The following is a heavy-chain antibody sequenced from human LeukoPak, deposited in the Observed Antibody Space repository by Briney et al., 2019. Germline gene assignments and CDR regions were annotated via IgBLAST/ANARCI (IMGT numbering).Heavy chain of an antibody. J-gene: IGHJ4*02. V-gene: IGHV7-4-1*02. CDR3: ARTTHPYYFDY. CDR2: INTNTGNP. Sequence: ASVKVSCKASGYTFTSYGMNWVRQAPGQGLEWMGWINTNTGNPTYAQGFTGRFVFSLDTSVSTAYLQISSLKAEDIAVYYCARTTHPYYFDYWGQGTLVTVSS. CDR1: GYTFTSYG. D-gene: IGHD4-17*01.